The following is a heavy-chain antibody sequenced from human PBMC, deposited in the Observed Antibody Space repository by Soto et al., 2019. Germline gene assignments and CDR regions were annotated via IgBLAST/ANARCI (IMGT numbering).Heavy chain of an antibody. CDR2: ISSSGSAI. J-gene: IGHJ4*02. Sequence: GGSLRLPCVASGFGFSSYEMTWIRQAPGKGLEWISYISSSGSAIYNADSVKGRFTISRDNAQHAVYLQMNSLRIDDTALYYCASGIDYWGQGTLVTVSS. V-gene: IGHV3-48*03. CDR3: ASGIDY. CDR1: GFGFSSYE.